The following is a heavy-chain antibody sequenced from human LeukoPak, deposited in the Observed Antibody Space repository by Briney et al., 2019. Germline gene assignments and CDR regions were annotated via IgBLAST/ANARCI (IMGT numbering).Heavy chain of an antibody. CDR3: ARDCGSDCSQAFDI. Sequence: GGSLRLSCSASGFIFSNYWMSWVRQAPGKGLEWVADIKQDGSQKYYVDSVEGRFTISRDNAKNSLYLQMNGLRVEDTAVYYCARDCGSDCSQAFDIWGQGTMVTVSS. CDR2: IKQDGSQK. V-gene: IGHV3-7*05. CDR1: GFIFSNYW. J-gene: IGHJ3*02. D-gene: IGHD2-21*02.